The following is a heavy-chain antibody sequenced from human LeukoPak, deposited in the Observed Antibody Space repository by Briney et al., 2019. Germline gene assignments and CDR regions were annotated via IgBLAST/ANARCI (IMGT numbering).Heavy chain of an antibody. Sequence: SETLSLTCAVSGYSISSGYYWGWIRQPPGKGLEWIGSIYHSGSTYYNPSLKSRLTISVDTSHNQFSLKLSSVTAAGTAVYYCAGPGIAVAGLDDWGQGTLVTVSS. CDR3: AGPGIAVAGLDD. D-gene: IGHD6-19*01. CDR2: IYHSGST. CDR1: GYSISSGYY. V-gene: IGHV4-38-2*01. J-gene: IGHJ4*02.